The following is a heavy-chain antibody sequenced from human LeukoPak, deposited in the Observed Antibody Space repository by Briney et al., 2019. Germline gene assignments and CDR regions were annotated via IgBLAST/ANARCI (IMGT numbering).Heavy chain of an antibody. CDR2: VNHSGST. J-gene: IGHJ4*02. Sequence: SETLSLTCAVYGGSFSGYYWSWIRQPPGKGREWVGEVNHSGSTNSNPSLKSRVTISVDTSKNQFSLKLSSVTAADTAVYYCAREGVSYYSGSGSYLSYWGQGTLVTVSS. CDR1: GGSFSGYY. V-gene: IGHV4-34*01. D-gene: IGHD3-10*01. CDR3: AREGVSYYSGSGSYLSY.